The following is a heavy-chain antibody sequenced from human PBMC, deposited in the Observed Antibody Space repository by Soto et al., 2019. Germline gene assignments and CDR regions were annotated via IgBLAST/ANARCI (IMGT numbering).Heavy chain of an antibody. V-gene: IGHV5-51*01. CDR3: ARKDKSGYFNWFDP. J-gene: IGHJ5*02. Sequence: PGGSLKISCRTSGYRFTSYWIAWVRQMPGKGLEWMGIIFPSDSDTRYSPSFQGQVTTSADRSTSTVFLQWASLKASDTAVYFCARKDKSGYFNWFDPWGQGTLVTVSS. D-gene: IGHD3-22*01. CDR1: GYRFTSYW. CDR2: IFPSDSDT.